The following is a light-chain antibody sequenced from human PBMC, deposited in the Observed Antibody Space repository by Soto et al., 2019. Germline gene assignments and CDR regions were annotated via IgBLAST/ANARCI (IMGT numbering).Light chain of an antibody. CDR2: DTS. Sequence: EIVLTQSPATLSLSPVERATLSCMASQSVSSYLAWYQHKPGQAPRLLIYDTSNRATGIPARFSGSGSGTDFTLTISSLEPEDFAVYYCHQRKSWPRTFGQGTKVDIK. CDR3: HQRKSWPRT. J-gene: IGKJ1*01. CDR1: QSVSSY. V-gene: IGKV3-11*01.